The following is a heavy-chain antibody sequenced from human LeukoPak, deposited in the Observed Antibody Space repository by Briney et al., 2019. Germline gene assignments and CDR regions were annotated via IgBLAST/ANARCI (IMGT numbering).Heavy chain of an antibody. V-gene: IGHV1-2*02. J-gene: IGHJ4*02. CDR1: GYSITGYY. CDR3: AREVGYLLGEYTLGF. Sequence: ASVKVSCKASGYSITGYYMHWVRQAPGQGREWMGWINPYSGDTKYAQKFQGRVSMTRDTSISTAYMEVSRLRFDATAMYYCAREVGYLLGEYTLGFWGPGTLVTVSS. CDR2: INPYSGDT. D-gene: IGHD6-25*01.